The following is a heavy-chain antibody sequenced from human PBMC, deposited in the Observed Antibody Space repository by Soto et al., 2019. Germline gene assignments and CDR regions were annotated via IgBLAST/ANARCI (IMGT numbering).Heavy chain of an antibody. D-gene: IGHD5-18*01. J-gene: IGHJ4*02. CDR2: IYYSGN. V-gene: IGHV4-59*01. CDR1: GGSTSNFH. Sequence: NPSETLSLTCNVSGGSTSNFHLSWIRQPPGKGLEWIGYIYYSGNYYNPSLTSRVSMSLDKSKNQFSLHLKSVTAADTALYFCALGGYNYGRPFDFWGQGTRVTVSS. CDR3: ALGGYNYGRPFDF.